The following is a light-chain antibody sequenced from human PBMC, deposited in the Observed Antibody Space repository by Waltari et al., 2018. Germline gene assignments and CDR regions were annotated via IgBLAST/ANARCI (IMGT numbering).Light chain of an antibody. J-gene: IGKJ4*01. CDR1: QSVSNY. CDR2: GAS. Sequence: DTVLTQSPDTLSLSPGERATLSCRARQSVSNYLAWYQQKPGQAPRLLIYGASNRATGIPARFSGSGSGTDFTLTISSLEPEDFAVYYCQQRSNWPLTFGGGTKVEIK. V-gene: IGKV3-11*01. CDR3: QQRSNWPLT.